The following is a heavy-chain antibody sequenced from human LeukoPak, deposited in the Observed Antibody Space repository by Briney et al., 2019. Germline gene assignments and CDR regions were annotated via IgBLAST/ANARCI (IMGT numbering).Heavy chain of an antibody. D-gene: IGHD3-9*01. CDR3: GRGPGYRSDY. Sequence: GGSLRLSCAASGFTFSSYWMTWVRQAPGKGLEWVANINQDGSEKYYVGSVKGRFTISRDNTKNSLHLQMNSLTVDDTAVYYCGRGPGYRSDYWGQGTLVTVSS. CDR1: GFTFSSYW. J-gene: IGHJ4*02. CDR2: INQDGSEK. V-gene: IGHV3-7*05.